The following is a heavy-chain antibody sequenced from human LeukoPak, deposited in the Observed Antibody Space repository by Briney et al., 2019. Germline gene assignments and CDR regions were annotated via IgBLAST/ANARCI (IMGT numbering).Heavy chain of an antibody. Sequence: SQTLSLTCTVSGGSISSGGYYWSWIRQHPGKGLEWIGYIYYSGSTYYNPSLKSRVTISVDTSKNQFSLKLSSVTAADTAVYYCARGPPNYYDSSGYWKGSAFDIWGQGTMVTVSS. CDR2: IYYSGST. J-gene: IGHJ3*02. V-gene: IGHV4-31*03. CDR1: GGSISSGGYY. D-gene: IGHD3-22*01. CDR3: ARGPPNYYDSSGYWKGSAFDI.